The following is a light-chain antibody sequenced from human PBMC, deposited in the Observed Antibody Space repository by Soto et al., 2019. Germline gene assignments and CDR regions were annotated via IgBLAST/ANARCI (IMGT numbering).Light chain of an antibody. V-gene: IGLV2-14*01. CDR2: EVT. CDR3: YSYTSRSTWL. CDR1: SSDVGGYKF. Sequence: QSVLTQPASVSGSPGQSITISCAGTSSDVGGYKFVSWYQQHPGKAPKLIIYEVTNRPSGVSNRFSGSKSGNTASLTISGLQAEDEADYYCYSYTSRSTWLFGGGTKVTVL. J-gene: IGLJ3*02.